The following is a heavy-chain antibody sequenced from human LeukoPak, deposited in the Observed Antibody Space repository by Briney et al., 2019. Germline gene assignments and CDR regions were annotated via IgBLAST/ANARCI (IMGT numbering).Heavy chain of an antibody. CDR1: GGTFSSYA. V-gene: IGHV1-69*13. D-gene: IGHD3-22*01. Sequence: SVKVSFKASGGTFSSYAISWVRQAPGQGLEWMGGIIPIFGTANYAQKFQGRVTITADESTSTAYMELSSLRSEDTAVYYCARDRVYYDSSGQSRAFDIWGQGTMVTVSS. J-gene: IGHJ3*02. CDR2: IIPIFGTA. CDR3: ARDRVYYDSSGQSRAFDI.